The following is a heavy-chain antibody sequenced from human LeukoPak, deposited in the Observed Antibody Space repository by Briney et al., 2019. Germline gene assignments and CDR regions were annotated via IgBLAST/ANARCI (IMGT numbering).Heavy chain of an antibody. CDR2: INHSGST. CDR1: GGSFSGYY. Sequence: SETLSLTCAVYGGSFSGYYWSWIRQPPGKGLEWIGEINHSGSTNYNPSLKSRVTISVDTSKNQFSLKLSSVTAADTAVYYCARGRVDYDILTCYYPFDYWGQGTLVTVSS. V-gene: IGHV4-34*01. J-gene: IGHJ4*02. CDR3: ARGRVDYDILTCYYPFDY. D-gene: IGHD3-9*01.